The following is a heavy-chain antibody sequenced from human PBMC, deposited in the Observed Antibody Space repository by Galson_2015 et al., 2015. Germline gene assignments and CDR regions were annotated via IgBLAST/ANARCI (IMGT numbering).Heavy chain of an antibody. J-gene: IGHJ5*02. CDR1: GFTFSSYA. V-gene: IGHV1-69*01. D-gene: IGHD6-13*01. Sequence: SCAASGFTFSSYAISWVRQAPGQGLEWVGGIIPIFGTANYAQKLQGRVTITADESTSTAYMELNSLRSEDTAVYYCARHSGYSSSWYGEAGWFDPWGQGTLVTVSS. CDR3: ARHSGYSSSWYGEAGWFDP. CDR2: IIPIFGTA.